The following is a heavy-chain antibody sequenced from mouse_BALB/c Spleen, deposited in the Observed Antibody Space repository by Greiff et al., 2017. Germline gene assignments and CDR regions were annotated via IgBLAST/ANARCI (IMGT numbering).Heavy chain of an antibody. V-gene: IGHV1S56*01. Sequence: VKLMESGPELVKPGASVRISCKASGYTFTSYYIHWVKQRPGQGLEWIGWIYPGNVNTKYNEKFKGKATLTADKSSSTAYMQLSSLTSEDSAVYFCAREGGYYGSSYWFAYWGQGTLVTVSA. J-gene: IGHJ3*01. CDR2: IYPGNVNT. CDR3: AREGGYYGSSYWFAY. D-gene: IGHD1-1*01. CDR1: GYTFTSYY.